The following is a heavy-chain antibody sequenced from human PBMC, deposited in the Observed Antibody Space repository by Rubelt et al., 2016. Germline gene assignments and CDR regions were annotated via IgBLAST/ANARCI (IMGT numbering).Heavy chain of an antibody. J-gene: IGHJ5*02. CDR3: ARDMESIAVAGTNWFDP. CDR2: SGST. D-gene: IGHD6-19*01. Sequence: SGSTYYNLSLKSRVTISVDTSKNQFSLKLSSVTAADTAVYYCARDMESIAVAGTNWFDPWGQGTLVTVSS. V-gene: IGHV4-39*07.